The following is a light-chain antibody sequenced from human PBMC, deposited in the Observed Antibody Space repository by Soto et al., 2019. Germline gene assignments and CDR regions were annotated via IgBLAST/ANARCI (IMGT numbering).Light chain of an antibody. J-gene: IGLJ2*01. Sequence: QSALTQPASVSGSPGQSITISCTGTSSDVGGYNYVSWYQQHPGKAPKLTIYDVSNRPSGVSNRFSGSKSGNTASLTISGLQAEDEADYYCNSYTSSSAHVVFGGGTKVTVL. CDR1: SSDVGGYNY. V-gene: IGLV2-14*01. CDR3: NSYTSSSAHVV. CDR2: DVS.